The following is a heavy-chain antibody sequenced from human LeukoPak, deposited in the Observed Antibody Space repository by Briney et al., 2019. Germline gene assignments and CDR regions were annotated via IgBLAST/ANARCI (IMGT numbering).Heavy chain of an antibody. D-gene: IGHD6-13*01. CDR2: IYYSGNIIYSGNT. CDR1: GGSISTYY. CDR3: ARHGSSWTFDY. J-gene: IGHJ4*02. V-gene: IGHV4-59*08. Sequence: SETLSLTCTVSGGSISTYYWSWIRQSPGKGLEWIGYIYYSGNIIYSGNTIYNPSLKSRVTISIDTSKNQFSLKLSSVTAADTAVYYCARHGSSWTFDYWGQGTLVTVSS.